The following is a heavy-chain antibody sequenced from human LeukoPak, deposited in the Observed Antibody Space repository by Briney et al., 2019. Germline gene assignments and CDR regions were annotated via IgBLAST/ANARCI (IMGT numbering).Heavy chain of an antibody. CDR3: ARRRSYYDSSGNGSNWFDP. J-gene: IGHJ5*02. Sequence: PSETLPLTCTVSGGSISSSSYYWGWIRHPPGKGLEWIGSIYYSGSTYYNPSLKSRVTISVDTSKNQFSLGLSSVTAADTAVYYCARRRSYYDSSGNGSNWFDPWGQGTLVTVSS. V-gene: IGHV4-39*01. CDR2: IYYSGST. CDR1: GGSISSSSYY. D-gene: IGHD3-22*01.